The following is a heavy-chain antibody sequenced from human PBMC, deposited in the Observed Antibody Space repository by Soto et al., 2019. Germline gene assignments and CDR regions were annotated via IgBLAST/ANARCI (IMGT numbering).Heavy chain of an antibody. Sequence: QVQLVQSGAEVKKPGASVKVSCKASGYTFTSYDINWVRQATGQGLEWMGWMNPNSGNTGYAQKFQGRVTKTRNTSISTAYMELSSLRSEDTAVYYCARVTEVAATLYYYYGMDVWGQGTTVTVSS. CDR2: MNPNSGNT. D-gene: IGHD2-15*01. J-gene: IGHJ6*02. V-gene: IGHV1-8*01. CDR3: ARVTEVAATLYYYYGMDV. CDR1: GYTFTSYD.